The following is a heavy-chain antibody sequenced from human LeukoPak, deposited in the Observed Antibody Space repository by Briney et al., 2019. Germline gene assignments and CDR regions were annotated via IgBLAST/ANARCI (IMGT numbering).Heavy chain of an antibody. CDR1: GFTVSSNY. Sequence: GGSLRLSCAASGFTVSSNYMNWVRQAPGKGLGWVSVIYSGGSTYYTDSVKGRFTISRDNSKNTLYLQMNSLRAEDTAVYYCARGDSSGSYFDYWGQGTLVTVSS. V-gene: IGHV3-53*01. J-gene: IGHJ4*02. D-gene: IGHD6-25*01. CDR2: IYSGGST. CDR3: ARGDSSGSYFDY.